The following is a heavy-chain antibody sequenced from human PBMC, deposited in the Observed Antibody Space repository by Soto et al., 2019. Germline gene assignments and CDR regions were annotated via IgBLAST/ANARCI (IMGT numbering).Heavy chain of an antibody. J-gene: IGHJ6*03. CDR1: GGSISSSSYY. V-gene: IGHV4-39*01. CDR3: ASRAYYYYYMDV. CDR2: IYYSGST. Sequence: SETLSLTCTVSGGSISSSSYYWGWIRQPPGKGLEWIGSIYYSGSTYYNPSLKSRVTISVDTSKNQFSLKLSSVTAADTAVYYCASRAYYYYYMDVWGKGTTVTVSS.